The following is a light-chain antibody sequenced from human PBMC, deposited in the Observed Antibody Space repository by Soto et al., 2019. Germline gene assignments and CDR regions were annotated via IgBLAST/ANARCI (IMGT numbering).Light chain of an antibody. J-gene: IGKJ2*01. CDR3: MQSVDNLT. Sequence: DIVMTQTPLSLSVTPGQSAAISCKSSRSLLHSNGRTYLSWYVQKSGQTPQLLIHEVSVRFTGVPDRFSGSGSRTDFTLKISRVETADAGIFYCMQSVDNLTFGQGTPLEIK. CDR1: RSLLHSNGRTY. V-gene: IGKV2D-29*01. CDR2: EVS.